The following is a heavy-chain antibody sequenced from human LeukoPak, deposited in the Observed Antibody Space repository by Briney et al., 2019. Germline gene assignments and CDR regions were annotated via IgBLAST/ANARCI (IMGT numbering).Heavy chain of an antibody. CDR3: ARDADSSSWSPIYMDV. CDR2: IYSGGST. Sequence: GGSLRLSCAASGFTVSGNYMSWVRQAPGKGLEWVSVIYSGGSTYYADSVKGRFTISRDNSKNTLYLQMNSLRAEDTAVYYCARDADSSSWSPIYMDVWGKGTTVTVSS. J-gene: IGHJ6*03. CDR1: GFTVSGNY. V-gene: IGHV3-53*01. D-gene: IGHD6-13*01.